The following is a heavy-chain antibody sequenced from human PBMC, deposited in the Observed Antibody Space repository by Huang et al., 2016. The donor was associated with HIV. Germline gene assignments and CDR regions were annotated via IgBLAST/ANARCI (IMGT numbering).Heavy chain of an antibody. J-gene: IGHJ3*02. V-gene: IGHV3-15*01. D-gene: IGHD4-17*01. Sequence: EVQLVESGGGLVKPGGSLRLSCAASGFTFSNAWMSWVRQAPGKGLEWVGRINSKTGGGTTDYAAPVKGRFTISRDDSKNTLYLQMNTLKTEDTAVYYCTTDRDYGDYVADAFDIWGQGTMVTVSS. CDR1: GFTFSNAW. CDR2: INSKTGGGTT. CDR3: TTDRDYGDYVADAFDI.